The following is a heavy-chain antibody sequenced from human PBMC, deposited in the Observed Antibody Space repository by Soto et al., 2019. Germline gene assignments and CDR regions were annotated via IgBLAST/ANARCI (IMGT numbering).Heavy chain of an antibody. CDR3: AREGSRIFGVVSSQYYYYGMDV. D-gene: IGHD3-3*02. CDR2: IYPGDSDT. CDR1: GYSFTSYW. J-gene: IGHJ6*02. Sequence: GESLKISCKGSGYSFTSYWIGWVRQMPGKGLEWMGIIYPGDSDTRYSPSFQGQVTISADKSISTAYLQWSSLKASDTAVYYCAREGSRIFGVVSSQYYYYGMDVWGQGTTVTVSS. V-gene: IGHV5-51*01.